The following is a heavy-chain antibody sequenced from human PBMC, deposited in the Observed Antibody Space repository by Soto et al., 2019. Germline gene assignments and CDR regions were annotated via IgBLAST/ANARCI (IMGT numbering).Heavy chain of an antibody. V-gene: IGHV1-46*03. CDR3: ARDRGSGSYAFDL. CDR2: INPSVGST. D-gene: IGHD1-26*01. CDR1: RYTFTSYY. J-gene: IGHJ3*01. Sequence: ASVKVSCKASRYTFTSYYLHWVLQAPGQGLEWMGIINPSVGSTTYAQKFQGRVTMTRDMSTKTIDMELSSLRSEDTAVYYCARDRGSGSYAFDLWGQGTMVTVSS.